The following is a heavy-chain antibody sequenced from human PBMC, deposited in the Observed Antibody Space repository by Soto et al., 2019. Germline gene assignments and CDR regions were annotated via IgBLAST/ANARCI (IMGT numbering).Heavy chain of an antibody. CDR2: INHSGST. D-gene: IGHD3-22*01. CDR3: ARGGDYYDAEGFDY. CDR1: GGSFSGYY. Sequence: PSETLSLTCAVYGGSFSGYYWSWIRQPPGKGLEWIGEINHSGSTNYNPSLKSRVTISVDTSKNQFSLKLSSVTAADTAVYYCARGGDYYDAEGFDYWGQGALVTVSS. J-gene: IGHJ4*02. V-gene: IGHV4-34*01.